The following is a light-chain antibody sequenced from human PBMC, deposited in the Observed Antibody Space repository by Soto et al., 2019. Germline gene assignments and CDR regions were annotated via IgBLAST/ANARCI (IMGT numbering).Light chain of an antibody. CDR2: AAS. V-gene: IGKV1-39*01. CDR1: QDITLY. CDR3: QQSFIAPWT. Sequence: DIQMTQSPSSLSASVGDRVTITCQASQDITLYLNWYQQKPGKVPKLLIYAASTLQSGVPSRFSGSGSGTDFTLTLSSLQAEDSATYYCQQSFIAPWTFDQGTKVEIK. J-gene: IGKJ1*01.